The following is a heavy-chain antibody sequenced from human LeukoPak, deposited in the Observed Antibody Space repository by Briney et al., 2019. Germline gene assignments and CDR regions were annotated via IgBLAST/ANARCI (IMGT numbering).Heavy chain of an antibody. Sequence: GGSLRLSCAASGFTFSSYTLNWVRQAPGKGLEWVSSISSSGDYIYYADSMKGRFTISRDNAKNSLYLQMNSLRGEDTAVYYCARGNRYSLDYWGQGTLVTVSS. D-gene: IGHD6-13*01. CDR1: GFTFSSYT. CDR2: ISSSGDYI. CDR3: ARGNRYSLDY. V-gene: IGHV3-21*01. J-gene: IGHJ4*02.